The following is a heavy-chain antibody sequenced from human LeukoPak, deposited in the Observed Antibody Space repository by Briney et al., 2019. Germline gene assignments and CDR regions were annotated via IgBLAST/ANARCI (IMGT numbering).Heavy chain of an antibody. Sequence: SETLSLTCAVYGGSFSGYYWSWIRQPPGKGLGWIGEINHSGSTNYNPSLKSRVTISVDTSKNQFSLKLSSVTAADTAVYYCARGGEYCSSTSCLFDIWGQGTMVTVSS. CDR2: INHSGST. V-gene: IGHV4-34*01. CDR1: GGSFSGYY. D-gene: IGHD2-2*01. J-gene: IGHJ3*02. CDR3: ARGGEYCSSTSCLFDI.